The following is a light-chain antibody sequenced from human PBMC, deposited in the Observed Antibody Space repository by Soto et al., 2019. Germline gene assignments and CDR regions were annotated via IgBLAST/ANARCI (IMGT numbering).Light chain of an antibody. J-gene: IGKJ4*01. Sequence: EIVMTQSPATLSVSPGERATLFCRASQTVRSNFLAWYQQKPGQAPRLLIYGASTRATGIPARFSGSGSGTEFTLTISSLQSEDFLVYYCQQYSAWPLTFGGGTKVEIK. V-gene: IGKV3-15*01. CDR1: QTVRSN. CDR2: GAS. CDR3: QQYSAWPLT.